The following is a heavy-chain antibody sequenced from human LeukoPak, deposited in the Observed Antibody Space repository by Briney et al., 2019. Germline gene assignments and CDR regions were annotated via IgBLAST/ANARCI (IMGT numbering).Heavy chain of an antibody. J-gene: IGHJ3*02. CDR2: IRYDGSNK. D-gene: IGHD3-10*01. Sequence: GRSLRLSCAASGFTFSSYGMHWVRQAPGKGLEWVAVIRYDGSNKYYADSVKGRFTISRDNSKNTLYLQMNSLRAEDTAVYYCARGIVTMVRASTDAFDIWGQGTMVTVSS. CDR1: GFTFSSYG. CDR3: ARGIVTMVRASTDAFDI. V-gene: IGHV3-33*01.